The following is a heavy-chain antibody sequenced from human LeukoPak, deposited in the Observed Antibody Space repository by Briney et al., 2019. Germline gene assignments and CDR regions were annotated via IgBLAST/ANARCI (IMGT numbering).Heavy chain of an antibody. D-gene: IGHD6-19*01. V-gene: IGHV4-59*11. CDR3: ARVGYSSGWSHFDL. Sequence: SETLSLTCTVSGGSISSHYWSWIRQPPGKGLEWIAYIFYSGSTNYNPSLRNRVTISVDTSKNQFSLELSSVTAADTAVYYCARVGYSSGWSHFDLWGRGTLVTVSS. CDR1: GGSISSHY. CDR2: IFYSGST. J-gene: IGHJ2*01.